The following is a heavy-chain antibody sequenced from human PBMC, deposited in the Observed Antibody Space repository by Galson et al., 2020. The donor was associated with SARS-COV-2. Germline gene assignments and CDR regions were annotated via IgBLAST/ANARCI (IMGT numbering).Heavy chain of an antibody. V-gene: IGHV3-15*01. CDR2: IKSKTDGGTT. D-gene: IGHD3-16*02. CDR1: GFTFSNAW. CDR3: TTDQFDYVWGIYQHDAFDI. J-gene: IGHJ3*02. Sequence: TGGSLRLSCAASGFTFSNAWMSWVRQAPGKGLEWVGRIKSKTDGGTTDYAAPVKGRFTISRDDSKNTLYLQMNSLKTEDTAVYYCTTDQFDYVWGIYQHDAFDIWGQGTMVTVSS.